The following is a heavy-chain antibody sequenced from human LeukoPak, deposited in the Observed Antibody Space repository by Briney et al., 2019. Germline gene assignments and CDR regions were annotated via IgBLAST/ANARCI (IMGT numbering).Heavy chain of an antibody. D-gene: IGHD6-19*01. CDR3: LAGQTRYYFDY. V-gene: IGHV3-43*02. CDR2: ISGDGGST. CDR1: GFTFDDYA. Sequence: GGSLRLSCAASGFTFDDYAMHWVRQAPGKGLEWVSLISGDGGSTYYGDSVKGRFTISRDNSKNSLYLQMNSLRTEDTALYYCLAGQTRYYFDYWGQGTLVTVSS. J-gene: IGHJ4*02.